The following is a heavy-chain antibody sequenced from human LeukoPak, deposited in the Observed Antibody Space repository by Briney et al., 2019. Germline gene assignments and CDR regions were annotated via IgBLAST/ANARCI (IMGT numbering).Heavy chain of an antibody. CDR2: IYYSGST. Sequence: KPSETLSLTCTVSGGSISSYYWSWIRQPPGKGLEWIGYIYYSGSTNYNPSLKSRVTISVDTSKNQFSLELSSVTAADTAVYYCAREIAAAGTYYFDYWGQGTLVTVSS. CDR3: AREIAAAGTYYFDY. CDR1: GGSISSYY. V-gene: IGHV4-59*01. J-gene: IGHJ4*02. D-gene: IGHD6-13*01.